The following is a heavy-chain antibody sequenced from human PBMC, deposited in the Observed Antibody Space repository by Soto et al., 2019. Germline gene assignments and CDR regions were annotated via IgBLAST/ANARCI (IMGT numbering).Heavy chain of an antibody. CDR1: GFTLSSHW. CDR3: ARTVSDRDSCGSLYWYFDL. V-gene: IGHV3-74*01. CDR2: INSDGTTT. D-gene: IGHD3-22*01. J-gene: IGHJ2*01. Sequence: EVQLVESGGGLVQPGGSLRLSCAASGFTLSSHWMHWVRQAPGKGLVWVSRINSDGTTTNYADSVKGRFTISRDNAKNTLYVQMNSLGAEDTAVYYCARTVSDRDSCGSLYWYFDLWGRGTLVTVSS.